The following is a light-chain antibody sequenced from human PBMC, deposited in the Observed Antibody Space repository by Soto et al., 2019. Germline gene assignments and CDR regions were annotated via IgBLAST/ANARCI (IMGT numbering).Light chain of an antibody. CDR1: SSDVGGYNY. J-gene: IGLJ1*01. V-gene: IGLV2-14*01. CDR3: SSYTSSNTLDV. CDR2: EVS. Sequence: QSALTQPASVSGSPGQSITISCTGTSSDVGGYNYVSWYQQHPGKAPKLMIYEVSNRPSGVSNRSSGSKSGNTASLTISGLQAEDDADYYCSSYTSSNTLDVFGNGTKVTVL.